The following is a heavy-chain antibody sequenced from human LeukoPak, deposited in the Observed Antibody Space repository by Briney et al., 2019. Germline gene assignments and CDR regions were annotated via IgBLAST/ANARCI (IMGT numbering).Heavy chain of an antibody. J-gene: IGHJ4*02. CDR2: INPDGRDE. Sequence: PGGSLRLSCAASGFTFRSYWMSWVRQAPGKGLEWVANINPDGRDEYYVDSVKGRFTLSRDNAKNSLYLQMNSLRAEDSAVYYCATPDTGVTTGDYWGQGTLVTVSS. V-gene: IGHV3-7*01. CDR1: GFTFRSYW. CDR3: ATPDTGVTTGDY. D-gene: IGHD4-17*01.